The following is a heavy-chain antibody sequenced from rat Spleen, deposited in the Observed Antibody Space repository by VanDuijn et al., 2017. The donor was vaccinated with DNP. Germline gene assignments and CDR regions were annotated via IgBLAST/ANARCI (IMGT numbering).Heavy chain of an antibody. D-gene: IGHD4-3*01. CDR1: GFTFSNYD. CDR2: ISTSGGST. J-gene: IGHJ1*01. Sequence: EVQLVESGGGLVQPGRSLKLSCAASGFTFSNYDMAWVRQAPTKGLEWVASISTSGGSTYYRAPVKGRFTISRDNAKSTLYLQMDSLRSEDTATYYCTTASGYYWYFDFWGPGTMVTVSS. CDR3: TTASGYYWYFDF. V-gene: IGHV5-27*01.